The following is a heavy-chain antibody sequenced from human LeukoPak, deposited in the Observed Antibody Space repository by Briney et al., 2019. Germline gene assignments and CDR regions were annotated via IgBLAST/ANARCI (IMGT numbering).Heavy chain of an antibody. CDR2: IRYDGSDK. V-gene: IGHV3-30*02. D-gene: IGHD1-26*01. CDR1: GFSFRSYG. CDR3: AKDSCEVGATSEIDY. Sequence: PGGSLKLSCAASGFSFRSYGMHWVRQAPGKGLEGVAFIRYDGSDKYYADSVKGRFTISRDNPKNTLYRQVNRLRAEDKVVFYCAKDSCEVGATSEIDYWGQGNLVTVSS. J-gene: IGHJ4*02.